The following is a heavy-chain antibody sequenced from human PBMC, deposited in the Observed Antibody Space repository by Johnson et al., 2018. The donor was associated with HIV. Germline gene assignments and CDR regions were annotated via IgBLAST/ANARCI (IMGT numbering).Heavy chain of an antibody. CDR1: GFTFSSYA. CDR3: TTDGLRTIDAFDI. CDR2: ISYDGSNK. V-gene: IGHV3-30*04. Sequence: HVQLVESGGGVVQPGGSLRLSCAASGFTFSSYAMHWVRQAPGKGLEWVAVISYDGSNKYYADSVKGRFTISRDNSKNTLYLQMNSLKPEDTAVYYCTTDGLRTIDAFDIWGQGTMVTVSS. D-gene: IGHD5-12*01. J-gene: IGHJ3*02.